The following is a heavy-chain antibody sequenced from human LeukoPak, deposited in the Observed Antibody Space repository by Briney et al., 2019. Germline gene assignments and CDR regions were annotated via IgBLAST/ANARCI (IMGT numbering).Heavy chain of an antibody. CDR3: AKDYSRGGYYADTFHI. V-gene: IGHV3-33*06. CDR2: IWNDGSNK. D-gene: IGHD3-3*01. J-gene: IGHJ3*02. Sequence: GRSLRLSCEASGFTFSTYGMHWVRQAPGKGLEWVAVIWNDGSNKYYADSVKGRFTISRDNSKNTLYLQMNSLRVEDTAVYYCAKDYSRGGYYADTFHIWGQGTMVTVSS. CDR1: GFTFSTYG.